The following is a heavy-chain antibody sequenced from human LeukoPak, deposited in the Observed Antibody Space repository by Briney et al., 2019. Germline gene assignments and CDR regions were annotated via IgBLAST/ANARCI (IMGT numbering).Heavy chain of an antibody. J-gene: IGHJ6*02. CDR3: ARDSGYSYGSDGYYYGMDV. D-gene: IGHD5-18*01. CDR1: GYTFTGYY. Sequence: ASVKVSCKASGYTFTGYYMHWVRQAPGQGLEWMGWINPNSGGTNYAQKFQGWVTMTRDTSISTAYMELSRLRSDDTAVYYCARDSGYSYGSDGYYYGMDVWGQGTTVTVSS. V-gene: IGHV1-2*04. CDR2: INPNSGGT.